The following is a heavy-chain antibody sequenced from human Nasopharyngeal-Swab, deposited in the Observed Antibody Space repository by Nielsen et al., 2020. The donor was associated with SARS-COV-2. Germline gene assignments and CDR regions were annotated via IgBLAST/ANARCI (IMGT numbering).Heavy chain of an antibody. J-gene: IGHJ3*02. V-gene: IGHV3-30-3*01. CDR1: GYTFSSYA. Sequence: GGSLRLSCAASGYTFSSYAMHWVRQAPGKGLEWVAVISYDGSNKYYADSVKGRFTISRDNSKNTLYLQMNSLRAEDTAVYYCARPHSGSYRAAFDIWGQGTTVTVSS. CDR3: ARPHSGSYRAAFDI. CDR2: ISYDGSNK. D-gene: IGHD1-26*01.